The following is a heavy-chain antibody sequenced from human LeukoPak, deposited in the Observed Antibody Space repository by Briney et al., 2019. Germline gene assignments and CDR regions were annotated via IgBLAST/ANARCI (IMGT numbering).Heavy chain of an antibody. Sequence: TTSQTLSLTCTVSGDSMSNGGYFWSWIRQHPGKGLEWIGYIYYTGSTTYNPSLQSRVTMSVDTSKNNFSLRLNPVTAADTAVYFCARGLPGARIPYHFDSWGQGTLVAVSS. CDR3: ARGLPGARIPYHFDS. V-gene: IGHV4-31*03. D-gene: IGHD1-1*01. CDR2: IYYTGST. CDR1: GDSMSNGGYF. J-gene: IGHJ4*02.